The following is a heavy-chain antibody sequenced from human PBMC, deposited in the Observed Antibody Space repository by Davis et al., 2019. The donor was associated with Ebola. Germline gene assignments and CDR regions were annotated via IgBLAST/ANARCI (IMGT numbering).Heavy chain of an antibody. V-gene: IGHV3-48*02. D-gene: IGHD4/OR15-4a*01. CDR2: ISSSSGAT. CDR3: ARDANPELDY. J-gene: IGHJ4*02. Sequence: PGGSLRLSCAASGFIFSSYSMNWVRQAPGKGLEWVSYISSSSGATYYADSVKGRFTISRDNAKNSLYLQMSSLRDEDTAVYYCARDANPELDYRGQGTLVTVSS. CDR1: GFIFSSYS.